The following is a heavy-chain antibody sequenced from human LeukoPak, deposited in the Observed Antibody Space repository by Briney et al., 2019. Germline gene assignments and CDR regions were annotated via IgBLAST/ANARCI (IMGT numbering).Heavy chain of an antibody. CDR3: AKGPAAVAGYYSDH. Sequence: GGSLRLSCAASGFTFSSYDMHWVRQATGKGLEWVSAIGTAGDTYYPGSVKGRFTISRENAKNSLYLQMNSLRAEDTAVYYCAKGPAAVAGYYSDHWGQGTLVTVSS. D-gene: IGHD6-19*01. CDR2: IGTAGDT. V-gene: IGHV3-13*01. CDR1: GFTFSSYD. J-gene: IGHJ4*02.